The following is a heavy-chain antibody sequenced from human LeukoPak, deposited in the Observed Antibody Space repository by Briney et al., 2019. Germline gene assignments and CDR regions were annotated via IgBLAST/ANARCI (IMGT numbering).Heavy chain of an antibody. J-gene: IGHJ3*02. V-gene: IGHV4-4*07. CDR3: ARDEASYYYDSSGYPPGAFDI. CDR2: IYTSGST. CDR1: GGSISSYY. Sequence: SETLSLTFTVSGGSISSYYWGWIRQPAGKGLEWVGRIYTSGSTNYNASLKSRVTMSVDTSQNQFSLKLSSVTAADTAVYYCARDEASYYYDSSGYPPGAFDIWGQGTMVTVSS. D-gene: IGHD3-22*01.